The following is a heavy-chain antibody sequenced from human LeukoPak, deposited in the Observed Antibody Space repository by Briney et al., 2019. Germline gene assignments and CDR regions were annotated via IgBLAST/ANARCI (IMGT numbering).Heavy chain of an antibody. Sequence: SETLSLTCAVYGVSFSGYYWSWIRQPPGKGLEWIGEINHSGSTNYNPSLKSRVTISVDTSKNQFSLKLSSVTAADTAVYYCARRRGGAYYYDSSGYRYYMDVWGKGTTVTISS. J-gene: IGHJ6*03. CDR3: ARRRGGAYYYDSSGYRYYMDV. D-gene: IGHD3-22*01. CDR1: GVSFSGYY. CDR2: INHSGST. V-gene: IGHV4-34*01.